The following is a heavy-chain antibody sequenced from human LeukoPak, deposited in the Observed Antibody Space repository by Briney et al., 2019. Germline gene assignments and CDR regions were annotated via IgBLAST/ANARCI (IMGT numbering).Heavy chain of an antibody. CDR2: INPNSGGT. CDR3: TSSGWYGGYYFDY. CDR1: GYTLTGYY. Sequence: ASVKVSCKASGYTLTGYYMHWVRQAPGQGLEWMGWINPNSGGTNYAQKFQGRVTMTRDTSISTAYMELSRLRSDDTAVYYCTSSGWYGGYYFDYWGQGTLVTVSS. J-gene: IGHJ4*02. V-gene: IGHV1-2*02. D-gene: IGHD6-19*01.